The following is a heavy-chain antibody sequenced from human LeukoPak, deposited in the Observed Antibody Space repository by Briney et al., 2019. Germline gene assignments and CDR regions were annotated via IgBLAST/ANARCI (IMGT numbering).Heavy chain of an antibody. CDR2: IYYSVIT. CDR1: VGSLSSSIYY. Sequence: SGTLSLTCTFSVGSLSSSIYYWGWIRQPPEKGLEGLGSIYYSVITYYNPSLKSRVTISVDTSKNQFSLKLSSVTAADTAVYYCARDFSSSSTVYYYYYMDVWGKGTTVTVSS. V-gene: IGHV4-39*07. CDR3: ARDFSSSSTVYYYYYMDV. D-gene: IGHD6-6*01. J-gene: IGHJ6*03.